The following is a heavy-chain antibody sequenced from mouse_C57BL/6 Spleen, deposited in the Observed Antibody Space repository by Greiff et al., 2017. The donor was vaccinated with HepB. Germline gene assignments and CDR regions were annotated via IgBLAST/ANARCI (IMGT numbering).Heavy chain of an antibody. CDR2: IDPSDSYT. CDR1: DYTFTSYW. V-gene: IGHV1-50*01. D-gene: IGHD1-1*01. CDR3: ARGRSSYGFDY. J-gene: IGHJ2*01. Sequence: QVQLQQPGAELVKPGASVKLSCKASDYTFTSYWMQWVKQRPGQGLEWIGEIDPSDSYTNYNQKFKGKATLTVDTSSSTAYMQLSSLTSEDSAVYYCARGRSSYGFDYWGQGTTLTVSS.